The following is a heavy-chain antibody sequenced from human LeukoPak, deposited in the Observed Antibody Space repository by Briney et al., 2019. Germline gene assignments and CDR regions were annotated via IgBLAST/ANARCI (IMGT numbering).Heavy chain of an antibody. J-gene: IGHJ4*02. CDR3: ARGDQYDFWSGYSRGALDY. CDR2: INHSGST. Sequence: PSETLSLTCAVYGGSFSGYYWSWIRQPPGKGLEWIGEINHSGSTNYNPSLKSRVTMSVDTSKNQFSLKLSSVTAADTAVYYCARGDQYDFWSGYSRGALDYWGQGTLITVSS. V-gene: IGHV4-34*01. CDR1: GGSFSGYY. D-gene: IGHD3-3*01.